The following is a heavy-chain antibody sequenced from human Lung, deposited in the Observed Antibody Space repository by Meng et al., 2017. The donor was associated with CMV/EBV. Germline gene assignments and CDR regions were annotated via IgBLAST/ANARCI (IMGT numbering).Heavy chain of an antibody. Sequence: GSLRLSCTVPGTPISSSTYYWGWIRQPPGKGLVWIGSVSYSGRAYYNPTLKSRVTISVDTSKNHLSMRLSSVSAAGTAVYYCARKGGKGDYCDYRIYYGMDFWGQGTTVTFSS. CDR3: ARKGGKGDYCDYRIYYGMDF. CDR2: VSYSGRA. CDR1: GTPISSSTYY. V-gene: IGHV4-39*07. J-gene: IGHJ6*02. D-gene: IGHD4-17*01.